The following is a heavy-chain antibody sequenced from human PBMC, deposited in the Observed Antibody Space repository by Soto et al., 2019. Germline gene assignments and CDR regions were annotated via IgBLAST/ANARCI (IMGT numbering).Heavy chain of an antibody. CDR2: ISSDGNNK. D-gene: IGHD3-9*01. V-gene: IGHV3-30*04. CDR1: EFTFSSYA. CDR3: AREAYGGKGVPGY. Sequence: QVQLVESGGGVVQPGRSLRLSCAASEFTFSSYAMHWVRQAPGKGLEWVAVISSDGNNKYYADSVKGRFTISRDNSKNTLYLEMNSLRPEDTAVYYCAREAYGGKGVPGYWGQGTLVTVSS. J-gene: IGHJ4*02.